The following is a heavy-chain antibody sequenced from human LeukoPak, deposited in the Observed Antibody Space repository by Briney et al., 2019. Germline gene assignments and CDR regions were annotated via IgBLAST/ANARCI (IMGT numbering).Heavy chain of an antibody. V-gene: IGHV3-21*01. J-gene: IGHJ6*03. D-gene: IGHD6-13*01. CDR1: GFTFSSSR. CDR2: VSSGSSYI. Sequence: GGSLRLSCGASGFTFSSSRMNWVRQSPGKGLEWVSSVSSGSSYIYYADSVKGRFTISRDNAKNSLYLQMNSLRAEDTAVYYCARSGPAARTHYYYMDVWGKGTTVTVYS. CDR3: ARSGPAARTHYYYMDV.